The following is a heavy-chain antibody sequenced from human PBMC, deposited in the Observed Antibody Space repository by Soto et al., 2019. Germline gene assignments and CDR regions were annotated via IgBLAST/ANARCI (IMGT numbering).Heavy chain of an antibody. Sequence: ASVKVSCKASGYTFTSYDINWVRQATGQGLEWMGWMNPNSGNTGYAQKFQGRVTMTRNTSISTAYMELSSLRSEDTAVYYCARADSSSWYSAFDIWGQGTMVTVSS. V-gene: IGHV1-8*01. CDR1: GYTFTSYD. CDR3: ARADSSSWYSAFDI. D-gene: IGHD6-13*01. J-gene: IGHJ3*02. CDR2: MNPNSGNT.